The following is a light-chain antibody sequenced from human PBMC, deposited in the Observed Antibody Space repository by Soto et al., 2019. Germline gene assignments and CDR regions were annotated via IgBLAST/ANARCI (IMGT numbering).Light chain of an antibody. CDR3: NKYKNWLPLP. Sequence: EIVMTQSPATLSVSPGERATLSCRASQSVSSNLAWYQQKPGQAPRLLIYGASTRATGIPARFSGSGSGTEFTLTTSTLQSEYFSFYYCNKYKNWLPLPFAQGTPREIK. V-gene: IGKV3-15*01. CDR1: QSVSSN. J-gene: IGKJ5*01. CDR2: GAS.